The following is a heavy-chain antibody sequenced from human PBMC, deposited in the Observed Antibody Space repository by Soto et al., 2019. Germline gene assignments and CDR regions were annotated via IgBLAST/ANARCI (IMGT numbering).Heavy chain of an antibody. CDR3: ARDGGSYYYYYGMDV. V-gene: IGHV4-59*01. J-gene: IGHJ6*02. D-gene: IGHD3-16*01. CDR2: IYYSGST. Sequence: SETLSLTCTVSGGSISSYYWGWIRQPPGKGLEWIGYIYYSGSTNYNPSLKSRVTISVDTSKNQFSLKLSSVTAADTAVYYCARDGGSYYYYYGMDVWGQGTTVTVS. CDR1: GGSISSYY.